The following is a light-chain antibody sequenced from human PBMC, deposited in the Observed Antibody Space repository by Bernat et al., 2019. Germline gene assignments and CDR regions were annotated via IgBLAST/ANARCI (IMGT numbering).Light chain of an antibody. CDR3: CSYASSDTYV. Sequence: QSTLTQPASVSGSPGQSFTISCSGASSDVGGYNLVSWYQQHPGKAPKLVIYEVTKRPAGVSDRFSGSKSGSTASLTISGLQAEDESHYYCCSYASSDTYVFGSGTRVTVL. V-gene: IGLV2-23*02. CDR2: EVT. CDR1: SSDVGGYNL. J-gene: IGLJ1*01.